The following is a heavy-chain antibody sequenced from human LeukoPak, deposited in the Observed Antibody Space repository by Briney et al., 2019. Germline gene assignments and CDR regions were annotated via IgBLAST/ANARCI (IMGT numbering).Heavy chain of an antibody. CDR2: FDPEDGET. CDR3: ATGFMVRGVIIKWFDY. V-gene: IGHV1-24*01. Sequence: ASVKVSCKVSGYTLTELSMHWVRQAPGKGLEWMGGFDPEDGETIYAQKFQGRVTMTEDTSTDTAYMELSSLRSEDTAVYYCATGFMVRGVIIKWFDYWGQGTLVTVSS. D-gene: IGHD3-10*01. J-gene: IGHJ4*02. CDR1: GYTLTELS.